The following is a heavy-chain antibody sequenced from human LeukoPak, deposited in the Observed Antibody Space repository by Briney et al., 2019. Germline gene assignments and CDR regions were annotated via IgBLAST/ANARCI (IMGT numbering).Heavy chain of an antibody. CDR2: FDPEDGET. CDR1: GYTLTELS. Sequence: ASVKVSCKVSGYTLTELSMHWVRQAPGEGLEWMGGFDPEDGETIYAQKFQGRVTMTEDTSTDTAYMELSSLRSEDTAVYYCATGGSSWAYNWFDPWGQGTLVTVSS. V-gene: IGHV1-24*01. D-gene: IGHD6-13*01. J-gene: IGHJ5*02. CDR3: ATGGSSWAYNWFDP.